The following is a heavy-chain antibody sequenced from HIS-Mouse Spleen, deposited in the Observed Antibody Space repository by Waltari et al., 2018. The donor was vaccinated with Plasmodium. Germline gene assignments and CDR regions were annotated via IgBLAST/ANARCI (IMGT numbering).Heavy chain of an antibody. V-gene: IGHV3-7*01. CDR1: GFTFVSYW. D-gene: IGHD6-13*01. CDR2: IKQDGSEK. Sequence: EVQLVESGGGLVQPGGSLRLSCAASGFTFVSYWMSWVGQAPGKGLEWVANIKQDGSEKYYVDSVKGRFTISRDNAKNSLYLQMNSLRAEDTAVYYCASSWYWYFDLWGRGTLVTVSS. J-gene: IGHJ2*01. CDR3: ASSWYWYFDL.